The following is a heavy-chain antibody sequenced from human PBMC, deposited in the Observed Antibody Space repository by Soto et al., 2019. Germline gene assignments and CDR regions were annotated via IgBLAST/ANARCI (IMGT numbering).Heavy chain of an antibody. J-gene: IGHJ4*02. CDR2: IYYSGST. CDR1: GGSISSGDYY. CDR3: ARPYYYDSSGYYPSPVYYFDY. V-gene: IGHV4-30-4*01. Sequence: SETLSLTCTVSGGSISSGDYYWSWIRQPPGKGLEWIGYIYYSGSTYYNPSLKSRVTISVDTSKNQFSLKLSSVTAADTAVYYCARPYYYDSSGYYPSPVYYFDYWGQGTLVTVSS. D-gene: IGHD3-22*01.